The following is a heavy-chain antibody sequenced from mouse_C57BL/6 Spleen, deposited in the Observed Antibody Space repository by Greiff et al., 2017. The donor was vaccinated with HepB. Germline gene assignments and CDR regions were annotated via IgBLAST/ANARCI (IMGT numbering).Heavy chain of an antibody. Sequence: QVQLQQPGAELVRPGTSVKLSCKASGYTFTSYWMHWVKQRPGQGLEWIGVIDPSDSYTNYNQKFKGKATLTVDTSSSTAYMQLSSLTSEDSAVYYCARISTVDYWGQGPTLTVSS. CDR2: IDPSDSYT. V-gene: IGHV1-59*01. D-gene: IGHD1-1*01. J-gene: IGHJ2*01. CDR1: GYTFTSYW. CDR3: ARISTVDY.